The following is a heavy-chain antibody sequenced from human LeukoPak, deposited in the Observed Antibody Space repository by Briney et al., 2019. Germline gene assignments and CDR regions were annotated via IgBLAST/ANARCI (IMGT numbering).Heavy chain of an antibody. D-gene: IGHD6-13*01. V-gene: IGHV1-2*02. Sequence: ASVKVSCKASGYTFTGYYMHWVRQAPGQGLEWMGWINSKSGGTNYAQKFQGRVTMTRDTSISAAYMELSRLISDDTAVYYCARSMAPSGSLYFQHWGQGTLVTVSS. CDR1: GYTFTGYY. CDR2: INSKSGGT. J-gene: IGHJ1*01. CDR3: ARSMAPSGSLYFQH.